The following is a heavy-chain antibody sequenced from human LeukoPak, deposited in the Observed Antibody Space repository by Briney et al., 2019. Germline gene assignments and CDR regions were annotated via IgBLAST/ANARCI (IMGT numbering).Heavy chain of an antibody. CDR3: ARDLGTDYGDQYAFDI. V-gene: IGHV4-4*07. J-gene: IGHJ3*02. CDR2: IYTSGST. Sequence: SESLSLTCTVSGGSISSYYWSWIRQPAGKGLEWIGRIYTSGSTNYNPSLKSRVTMSVDTSKNQFSLKLSSVTAADTAVYYCARDLGTDYGDQYAFDIWGQGTMVTVSS. CDR1: GGSISSYY. D-gene: IGHD4-17*01.